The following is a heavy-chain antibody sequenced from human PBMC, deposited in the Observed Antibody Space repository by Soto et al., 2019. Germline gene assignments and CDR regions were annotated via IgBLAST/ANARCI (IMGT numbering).Heavy chain of an antibody. CDR1: GFTFSSYA. CDR3: ARGLSNWEHCISTSCYSNWFDP. Sequence: QVQLVESGGGVVQPGRSLRLSCAASGFTFSSYAMHWVRQAPGKGLEWVAVISYDGSNKYYADSVKGRFTISRDNSKNPLYLQMNSLRAEDTAVYYCARGLSNWEHCISTSCYSNWFDPWGQGTLVTVSS. V-gene: IGHV3-30-3*01. CDR2: ISYDGSNK. D-gene: IGHD2-2*01. J-gene: IGHJ5*02.